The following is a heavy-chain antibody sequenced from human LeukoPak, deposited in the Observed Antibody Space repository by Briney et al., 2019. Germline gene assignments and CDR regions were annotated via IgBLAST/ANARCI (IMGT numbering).Heavy chain of an antibody. CDR1: GYTFTGYY. CDR3: AREWSPMFRNDAFDI. CDR2: INPNSGGT. Sequence: GASVKVSCKASGYTFTGYYMHWVRQAPGQGLEWMGWINPNSGGTNYAQKFQGRVTMTRDTSISTAYMELSRLRSDETAVYYCAREWSPMFRNDAFDIWGQGTMVTVSS. J-gene: IGHJ3*02. D-gene: IGHD3-10*02. V-gene: IGHV1-2*02.